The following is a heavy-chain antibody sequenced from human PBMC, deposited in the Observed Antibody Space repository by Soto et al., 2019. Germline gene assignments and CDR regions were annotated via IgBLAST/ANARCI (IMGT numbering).Heavy chain of an antibody. CDR2: IIPMFGTA. CDR3: ARELGVNILYC. Sequence: SVKVSCKAPGGTFCTYVISGVRQAPGQGLEWMGGIIPMFGTANYAQRFQDRVTMTTDTSTSTAYMELRSLRSDDTAVYYCARELGVNILYCWGQGTLLTVSP. J-gene: IGHJ4*02. D-gene: IGHD3-10*01. CDR1: GGTFCTYV. V-gene: IGHV1-69*05.